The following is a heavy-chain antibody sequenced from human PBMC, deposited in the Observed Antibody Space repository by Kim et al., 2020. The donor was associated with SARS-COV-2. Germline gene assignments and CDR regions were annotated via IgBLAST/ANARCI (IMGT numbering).Heavy chain of an antibody. CDR3: AKGAYSSWYYFDY. V-gene: IGHV3-9*01. CDR1: GFTFDDYA. J-gene: IGHJ4*02. Sequence: GGSLRLSCAASGFTFDDYAMHWVRQAPGKGLEWVSGISWNSGSIGYADSVKGRFTISRDNAKNSLYLQMNSLRAEDTALYYCAKGAYSSWYYFDYWGQGT. CDR2: ISWNSGSI. D-gene: IGHD6-13*01.